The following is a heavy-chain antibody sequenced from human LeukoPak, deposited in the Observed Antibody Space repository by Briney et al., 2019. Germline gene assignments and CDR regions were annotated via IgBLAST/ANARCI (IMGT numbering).Heavy chain of an antibody. CDR2: IYHSGST. V-gene: IGHV4-39*07. CDR1: GGSISSSSYY. J-gene: IGHJ5*02. D-gene: IGHD4-17*01. CDR3: ARGHGDYDNWFDP. Sequence: KTSETLSLTCTVSGGSISSSSYYWGWIRQPPGKGLEWIGYIYHSGSTYYNPSLESRVTISVDRSKNQFSLKLSSVTAADTAVYYCARGHGDYDNWFDPWGQGTLVTVSS.